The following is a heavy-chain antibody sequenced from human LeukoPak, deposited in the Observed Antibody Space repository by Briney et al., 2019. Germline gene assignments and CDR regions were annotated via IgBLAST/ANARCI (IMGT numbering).Heavy chain of an antibody. CDR1: GYSFTTYW. CDR2: IYPGDSDT. CDR3: ARARYCSGGTCYPDY. D-gene: IGHD2-15*01. V-gene: IGHV5-51*01. J-gene: IGHJ4*02. Sequence: GESLKISCKGSGYSFTTYWIGWVRQMPGRGLEWMGIIYPGDSDTRYSPSFQGQVTISADKSISTAYLQWSSLKASDTAMYYCARARYCSGGTCYPDYWGQGALVTVSS.